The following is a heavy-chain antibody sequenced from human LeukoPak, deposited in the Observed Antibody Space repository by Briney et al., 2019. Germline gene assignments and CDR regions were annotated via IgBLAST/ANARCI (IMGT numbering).Heavy chain of an antibody. CDR3: AREEYSKTNWFDP. D-gene: IGHD6-6*01. V-gene: IGHV4-61*02. Sequence: SETLSLTCTVSGGSISSGSYYWSWIRQPAGKGLEWIGRIYTSGSTNYNPSLKSRVTISVDTSKNQFSLKLSSVTAADTAVYYCAREEYSKTNWFDPWGQGTLVTVSS. CDR1: GGSISSGSYY. J-gene: IGHJ5*02. CDR2: IYTSGST.